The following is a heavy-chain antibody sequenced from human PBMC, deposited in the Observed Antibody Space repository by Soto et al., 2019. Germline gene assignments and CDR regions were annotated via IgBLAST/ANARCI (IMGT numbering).Heavy chain of an antibody. CDR2: INHSGST. CDR1: GGSFSGYY. D-gene: IGHD3-9*01. V-gene: IGHV4-34*01. Sequence: QVQLQQWGAGLLKPSETLSLTCAVYGGSFSGYYWSWIRQPPGKGLEWIGEINHSGSTNYNPSLKSRVTISVDTAKNQFSLQLSSVTAADTAVYYCARGQPHGTGYPYYWGQGTLVTVSS. J-gene: IGHJ4*02. CDR3: ARGQPHGTGYPYY.